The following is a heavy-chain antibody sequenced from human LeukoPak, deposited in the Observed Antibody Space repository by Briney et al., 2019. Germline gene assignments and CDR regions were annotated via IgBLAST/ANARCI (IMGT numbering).Heavy chain of an antibody. V-gene: IGHV4-34*01. CDR2: INHSGGT. J-gene: IGHJ6*02. CDR1: GGSFSGYY. CDR3: ARLLPLQGGDV. D-gene: IGHD2-15*01. Sequence: PSETLSLTCAVHGGSFSGYYWSWIRQPPGKGLEWIGEINHSGGTNYNPSLKSRVTISLDTSNNQFSLKLSSVTAADTAVYYCARLLPLQGGDVWGQGTTVTVSS.